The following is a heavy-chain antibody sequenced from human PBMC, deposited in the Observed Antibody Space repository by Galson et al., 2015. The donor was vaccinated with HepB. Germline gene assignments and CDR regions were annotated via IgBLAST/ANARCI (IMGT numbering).Heavy chain of an antibody. V-gene: IGHV3-21*01. J-gene: IGHJ6*01. CDR3: ARGADGYSYGYAYYYYGMDV. Sequence: SLRLSCAASGFTFSSYSMNWVRQAPGKGLEWVSSISSSSSYIYYADSVKGRFTISRDNAKNSLYLQMNSLRAEDTAVYYCARGADGYSYGYAYYYYGMDVWGQGTTVTVSS. CDR2: ISSSSSYI. CDR1: GFTFSSYS. D-gene: IGHD5-18*01.